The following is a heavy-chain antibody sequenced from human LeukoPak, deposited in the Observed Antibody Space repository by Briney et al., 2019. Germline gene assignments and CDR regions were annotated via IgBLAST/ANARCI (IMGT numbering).Heavy chain of an antibody. CDR1: GLTFSSYW. D-gene: IGHD1-26*01. V-gene: IGHV3-7*01. CDR3: VRGGSYFGY. CDR2: IKQDGSEK. J-gene: IGHJ4*02. Sequence: GGSLRLSCAASGLTFSSYWMSWVRQAPGKGLEWVANIKQDGSEKNYVDSVKGRLTISRDNAKNSLYLQMNSLRVEDTAVYYCVRGGSYFGYWGQGTLVTVSS.